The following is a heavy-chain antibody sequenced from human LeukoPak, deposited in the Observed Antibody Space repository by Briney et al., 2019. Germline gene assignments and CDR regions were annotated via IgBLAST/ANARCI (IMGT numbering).Heavy chain of an antibody. CDR3: ARDNWIDC. J-gene: IGHJ5*01. V-gene: IGHV3-48*04. Sequence: PGGSLRLSCAASGFTFSSYAMSWVRQAPGKGLEWVSFIGTSSTPIYYADSVRGRFTISRDNTKNSLYLQMNSLKVEDTAIYYCARDNWIDCWGQGTLVTVSS. CDR1: GFTFSSYA. CDR2: IGTSSTPI.